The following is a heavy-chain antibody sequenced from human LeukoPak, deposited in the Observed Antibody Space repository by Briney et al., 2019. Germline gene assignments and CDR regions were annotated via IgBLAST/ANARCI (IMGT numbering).Heavy chain of an antibody. J-gene: IGHJ4*02. CDR1: GYTFTGYY. D-gene: IGHD3-9*01. V-gene: IGHV1-2*02. CDR2: INPNSGGT. CDR3: ARVRVRYFDHNFDY. Sequence: ASVKVSCKASGYTFTGYYMHWVRQAPGQGLEWMGWINPNSGGTNYAQKFQGRVTMTRDTSISTAYMELSRLRSDDTAVYYCARVRVRYFDHNFDYWGQGTLVTVSS.